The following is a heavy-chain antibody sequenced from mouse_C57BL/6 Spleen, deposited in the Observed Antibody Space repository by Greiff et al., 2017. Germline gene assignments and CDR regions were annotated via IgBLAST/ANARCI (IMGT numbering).Heavy chain of an antibody. Sequence: VKVEESGPGLVQPSQSLSITCTVSGFSLTSYGVHWVRQSPGKGLEWLGVIWSGGSTDYNAAFLSRLSISKDNSKSQVFFKMNSLQADDTAIYYCARKGPILSYYDYAMDYWGQGTSVTVSS. CDR1: GFSLTSYG. V-gene: IGHV2-2*01. J-gene: IGHJ4*01. D-gene: IGHD1-1*01. CDR2: IWSGGST. CDR3: ARKGPILSYYDYAMDY.